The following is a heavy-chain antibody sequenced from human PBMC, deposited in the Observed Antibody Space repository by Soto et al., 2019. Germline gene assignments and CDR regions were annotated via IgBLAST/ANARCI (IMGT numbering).Heavy chain of an antibody. Sequence: PGGSLRLSCAASGCTFSSYGMHWVRQAPGKGLEWVAVISYDGSNKYYADSVKGRFTISRDNSKNTLYLQMNSLRAEDTAVYYCAKTRTMVRGVIPNWFDPWGQGTLVTVSS. CDR3: AKTRTMVRGVIPNWFDP. V-gene: IGHV3-30*18. CDR1: GCTFSSYG. D-gene: IGHD3-10*01. CDR2: ISYDGSNK. J-gene: IGHJ5*02.